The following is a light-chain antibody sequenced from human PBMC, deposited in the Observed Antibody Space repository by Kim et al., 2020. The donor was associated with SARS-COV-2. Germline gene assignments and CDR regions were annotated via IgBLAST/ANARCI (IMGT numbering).Light chain of an antibody. Sequence: EIVLTQSPGTLSLSPGERATLSCRASQSVSSSYLAWYQQKPGQAPRRLIYGASSRATGIPDRFSGSGSGTDFTLTISRLEPEDFAVYYCQQYGSSPKAFGQGTKGDIK. CDR1: QSVSSSY. V-gene: IGKV3-20*01. CDR3: QQYGSSPKA. J-gene: IGKJ1*01. CDR2: GAS.